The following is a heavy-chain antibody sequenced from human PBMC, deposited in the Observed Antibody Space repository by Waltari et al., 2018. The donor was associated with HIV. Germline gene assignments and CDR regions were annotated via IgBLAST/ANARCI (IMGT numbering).Heavy chain of an antibody. V-gene: IGHV4-34*01. CDR2: INYSGST. CDR1: GGSFGGYS. Sequence: QVQLQQWGAGLLKPSETLSLTCAVYGGSFGGYSWSGIRQPPGKGLEWLGEINYSGSTNYNPSLKSRVTISVDTSKNQFSLKLSSVTAADTAVYYCASVGGGYSIDYWGQGTLVTVSS. CDR3: ASVGGGYSIDY. D-gene: IGHD1-26*01. J-gene: IGHJ4*02.